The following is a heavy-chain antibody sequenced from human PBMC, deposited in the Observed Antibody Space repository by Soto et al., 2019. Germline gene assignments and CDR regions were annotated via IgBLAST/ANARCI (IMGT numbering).Heavy chain of an antibody. CDR1: GFTFSSYG. V-gene: IGHV3-33*01. D-gene: IGHD3-9*01. CDR2: IWYDGSNK. J-gene: IGHJ6*02. CDR3: ARDILTGYWPNEYYYYGMDV. Sequence: GGSLRLSCAASGFTFSSYGMHWVRQAPGKGLEWVAVIWYDGSNKYYADSVKGRFTISRDNSKNTLYLQMNSLRAEDTAVYYYARDILTGYWPNEYYYYGMDVWGQGTTVTVSS.